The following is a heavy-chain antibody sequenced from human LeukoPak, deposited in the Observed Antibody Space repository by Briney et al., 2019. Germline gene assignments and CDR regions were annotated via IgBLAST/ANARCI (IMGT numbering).Heavy chain of an antibody. V-gene: IGHV3-30*02. CDR2: IRYDGSNK. Sequence: PGGSLRLSCAASGFTFSSYGMHWVRQAPGKGLEWVAFIRYDGSNKYYADSVKGRFTISRDNSKNTLYLQMNSLRAENTAVYYCAKGLNGVRGVSVYWGQGTLVTVSS. CDR3: AKGLNGVRGVSVY. D-gene: IGHD3-10*01. J-gene: IGHJ4*02. CDR1: GFTFSSYG.